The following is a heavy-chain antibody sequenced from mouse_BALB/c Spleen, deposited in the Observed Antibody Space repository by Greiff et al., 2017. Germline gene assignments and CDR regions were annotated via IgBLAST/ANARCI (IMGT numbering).Heavy chain of an antibody. Sequence: DVQLQESGPGLVKPSQSLSLTCSVTGYSITSGYYWNWIRQFPGNKLEWMGYISYDGSNNYNPSLKNRISITRDTSKNQFFLKLNSVTTEDTATYYCARGQYGNYWFAYWGQGTLVTVSA. CDR3: ARGQYGNYWFAY. J-gene: IGHJ3*01. CDR2: ISYDGSN. CDR1: GYSITSGYY. V-gene: IGHV3-6*02. D-gene: IGHD2-10*02.